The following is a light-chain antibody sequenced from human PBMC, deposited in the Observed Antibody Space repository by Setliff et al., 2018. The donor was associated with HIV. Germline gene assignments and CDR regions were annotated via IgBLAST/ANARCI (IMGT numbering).Light chain of an antibody. J-gene: IGLJ1*01. CDR1: NSDVGAYNL. CDR3: CAYTSTSTPV. Sequence: QSALAQPASVSGSPGQSISISCTGSNSDVGAYNLVSWYRQYPGRAPQLIMFEVTKRPSGISNRFSGSKSGNMASLTISGLQAEDESYYYCCAYTSTSTPVFGSGTKV. V-gene: IGLV2-14*02. CDR2: EVT.